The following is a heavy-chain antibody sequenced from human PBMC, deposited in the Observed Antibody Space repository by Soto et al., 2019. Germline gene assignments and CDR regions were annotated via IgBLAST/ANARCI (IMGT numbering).Heavy chain of an antibody. J-gene: IGHJ4*02. Sequence: QVQLQQWGAGLLKPSETLSLTCAVYGGSFRDYFCSWIRQPPGKGLEWIGEINHSGGTNYNSSLKSRVTISVDPSKNQYPLKLTSVTAADTAVYYCATNDYVWGSDPGEAHWGQGTLVTVSS. CDR1: GGSFRDYF. D-gene: IGHD3-16*02. V-gene: IGHV4-34*01. CDR2: INHSGGT. CDR3: ATNDYVWGSDPGEAH.